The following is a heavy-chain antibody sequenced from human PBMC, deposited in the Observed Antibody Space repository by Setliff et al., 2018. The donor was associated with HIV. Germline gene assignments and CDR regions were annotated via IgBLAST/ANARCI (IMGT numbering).Heavy chain of an antibody. CDR2: ISAYNGHT. D-gene: IGHD3-3*01. CDR1: GYTFTSYG. J-gene: IGHJ4*02. V-gene: IGHV1-18*01. CDR3: AREPTGDFWSGYSSRGLDY. Sequence: ASVKVSCKASGYTFTSYGISWVRQAPGLGLEWMGWISAYNGHTNYAQKLHGRVTMTRDTSINTAYMELSRLTSDDTAFYYCAREPTGDFWSGYSSRGLDYWGQGTLVTVSS.